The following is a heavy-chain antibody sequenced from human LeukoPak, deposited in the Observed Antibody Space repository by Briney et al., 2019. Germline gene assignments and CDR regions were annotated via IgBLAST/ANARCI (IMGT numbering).Heavy chain of an antibody. J-gene: IGHJ4*02. CDR1: GYPFTGYY. CDR3: AREKAERVQFDY. V-gene: IGHV1-2*06. Sequence: ASVKVSCKASGYPFTGYYMHWVRQAPGQGLEWMGRINPNSGGTNYAQKFQGRVTMTRDTSISTAYMELSRLRSDDTAVYYCAREKAERVQFDYWGQGTLVTVSS. CDR2: INPNSGGT.